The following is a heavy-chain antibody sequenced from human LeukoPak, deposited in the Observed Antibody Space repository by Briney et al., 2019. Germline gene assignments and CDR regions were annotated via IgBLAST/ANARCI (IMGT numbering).Heavy chain of an antibody. CDR3: ARYTPKKMLNGLRTFDI. CDR2: ISYSGST. V-gene: IGHV4-59*01. CDR1: GGSISSYY. Sequence: SETLSLPCTVSGGSISSYYWSWIRQPPGKGLEWIGYISYSGSTSYDPSLKSRVSISVDTTKNQFSLKLTSVTAADTAVYYCARYTPKKMLNGLRTFDICGQGTMVTVSS. J-gene: IGHJ3*02. D-gene: IGHD5-12*01.